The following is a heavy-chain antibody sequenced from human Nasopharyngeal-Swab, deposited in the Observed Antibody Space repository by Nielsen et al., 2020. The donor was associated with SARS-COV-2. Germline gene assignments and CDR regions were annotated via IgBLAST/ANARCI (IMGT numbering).Heavy chain of an antibody. CDR1: GFTFGIHA. CDR2: INDYEDRL. V-gene: IGHV3-64D*06. CDR3: VKDLRGRYGFES. D-gene: IGHD3-16*01. Sequence: GGYLRLSCSASGFTFGIHAMHWVRQAPGKGLEYVSTINDYEDRLYYADSVKGRFTISRDNSKNTLYLQMSSLRPEDTAVYWCVKDLRGRYGFESWGQGTMVTVSS. J-gene: IGHJ3*02.